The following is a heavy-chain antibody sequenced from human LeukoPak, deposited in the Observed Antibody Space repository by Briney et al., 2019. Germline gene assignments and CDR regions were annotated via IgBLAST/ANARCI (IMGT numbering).Heavy chain of an antibody. CDR1: GGTFSSYA. CDR2: IIPIFGTA. CDR3: AGGLYGDYDLDY. J-gene: IGHJ4*02. Sequence: ASVKVSCKASGGTFSSYAISWVRQAPGQGLEWMGGIIPIFGTANYAQKFQGRVTITADGSTSTAYMELSSLRSEDTAVYYCAGGLYGDYDLDYWGQGTLVTVSS. V-gene: IGHV1-69*13. D-gene: IGHD4-17*01.